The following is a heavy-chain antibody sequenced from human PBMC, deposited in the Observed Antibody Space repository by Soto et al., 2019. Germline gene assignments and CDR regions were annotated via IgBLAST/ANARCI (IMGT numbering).Heavy chain of an antibody. V-gene: IGHV3-30*18. Sequence: EGSLRLSCAASGFTFSSYGMHWVRQAPGKGLEWVAVISYDGSNKYYADSVKGRFTISRDNSKNTLYLQMNNLRAEDTAVYYWAKVEQWLVNYFDYWGQGTRVTVAS. CDR1: GFTFSSYG. CDR3: AKVEQWLVNYFDY. J-gene: IGHJ4*02. CDR2: ISYDGSNK. D-gene: IGHD6-19*01.